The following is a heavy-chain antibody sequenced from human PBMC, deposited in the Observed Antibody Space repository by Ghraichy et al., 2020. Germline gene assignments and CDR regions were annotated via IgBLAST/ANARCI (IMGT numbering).Heavy chain of an antibody. CDR1: GYTFTAHY. D-gene: IGHD2-21*02. Sequence: ASVKVSCKASGYTFTAHYMHWVRQAPGQGLEWMGMINPSGGGTNYVQKFEGRVTMTTDTSTRTVHMELSSLTSEDTAMYYCAREYGDYFQVLDHWGQGSLGAVST. CDR3: AREYGDYFQVLDH. V-gene: IGHV1-46*01. J-gene: IGHJ4*02. CDR2: INPSGGGT.